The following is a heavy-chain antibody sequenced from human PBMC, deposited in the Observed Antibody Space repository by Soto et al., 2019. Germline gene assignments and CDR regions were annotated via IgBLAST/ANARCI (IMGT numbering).Heavy chain of an antibody. V-gene: IGHV3-23*01. Sequence: GGSLRLSCAASGFTFSSYAMSWVRQAPGKGLEWVSAISGSGGSTYYADSVKGRFTISRDNSKNTLYLQMNSLRAEDTAVYYCAKGRGVVDYYYYYMDVWGKGTTVTVSS. D-gene: IGHD3-3*01. CDR3: AKGRGVVDYYYYYMDV. J-gene: IGHJ6*03. CDR2: ISGSGGST. CDR1: GFTFSSYA.